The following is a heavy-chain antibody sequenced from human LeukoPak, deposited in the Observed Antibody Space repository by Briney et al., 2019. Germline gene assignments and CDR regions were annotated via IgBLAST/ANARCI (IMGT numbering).Heavy chain of an antibody. CDR1: GFTVSSNY. Sequence: GGSLRLSCAASGFTVSSNYMSWVRQAPGKGLEWVSVIYSGGSTYYADSVKGRFTISRDNSKNTLYLQMNSLRAEDTAVYYCARDPVSTVADAFDIWGQGTMVTVSS. V-gene: IGHV3-53*01. CDR3: ARDPVSTVADAFDI. CDR2: IYSGGST. D-gene: IGHD4-11*01. J-gene: IGHJ3*02.